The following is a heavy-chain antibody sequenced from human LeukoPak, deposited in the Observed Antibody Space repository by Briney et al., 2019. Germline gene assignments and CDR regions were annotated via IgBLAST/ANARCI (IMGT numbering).Heavy chain of an antibody. D-gene: IGHD3-16*01. Sequence: GGSLRLSCVASGFKFDDYGMSWVRQAPGKGLEWVSAINWNGGSIGYADSAKGRFTISRDNSKNTLYLQMNSLRAEDTALYFCAKDGSWGDYYFYFYIDVWGKGTTVTVSS. V-gene: IGHV3-20*04. CDR3: AKDGSWGDYYFYFYIDV. CDR2: INWNGGSI. J-gene: IGHJ6*03. CDR1: GFKFDDYG.